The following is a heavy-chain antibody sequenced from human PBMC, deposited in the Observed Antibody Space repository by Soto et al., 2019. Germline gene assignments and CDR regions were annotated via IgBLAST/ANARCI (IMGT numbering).Heavy chain of an antibody. J-gene: IGHJ4*01. CDR1: GFTFSDYY. V-gene: IGHV3-11*01. D-gene: IGHD6-13*01. CDR3: ARDVGDSGSWYLGAGYFDF. Sequence: QVQLVESGGGLVKPGGSLRLSCAASGFTFSDYYMSWIRQASGKGLEWVSYISSSGSTIYYADSVRGRFTISRDNAKNSLYLQINSLRAEDTLVYYCARDVGDSGSWYLGAGYFDFWGQGTLVTVSS. CDR2: ISSSGSTI.